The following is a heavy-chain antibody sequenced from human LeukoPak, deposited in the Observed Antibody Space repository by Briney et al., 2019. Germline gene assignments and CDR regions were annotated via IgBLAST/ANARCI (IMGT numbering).Heavy chain of an antibody. CDR3: ARDALPNYNTSGSGI. CDR1: GFTFGSYW. Sequence: PGGSVRLSCAPSGFTFGSYWMSWVRQAPGKGLEWVSNINQHGNDKYYVDSVTGRLTISRDNAKNSLYLQMNSLRAGDTAVYYCARDALPNYNTSGSGIWGQGTLVTVST. CDR2: INQHGNDK. D-gene: IGHD3-10*01. J-gene: IGHJ4*02. V-gene: IGHV3-7*01.